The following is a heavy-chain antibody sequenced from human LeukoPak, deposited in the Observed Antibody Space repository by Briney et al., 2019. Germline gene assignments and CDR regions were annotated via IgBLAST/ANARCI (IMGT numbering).Heavy chain of an antibody. Sequence: SETLSLTCTVSGGSISSYYWSSIRQPPGKGLEWIGYIYYSGSTNYNPSLKSRVTISVDTSKNQFSLKLSSVTAADTAVYYCASNSGSRGYWGQGTLVTVSS. CDR2: IYYSGST. D-gene: IGHD1-26*01. CDR3: ASNSGSRGY. J-gene: IGHJ4*02. CDR1: GGSISSYY. V-gene: IGHV4-59*01.